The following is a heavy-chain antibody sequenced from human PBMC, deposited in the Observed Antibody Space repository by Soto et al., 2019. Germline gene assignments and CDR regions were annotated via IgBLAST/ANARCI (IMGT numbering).Heavy chain of an antibody. J-gene: IGHJ6*02. CDR3: ASEARFYYYYGMDV. CDR2: TYYRSKWYN. V-gene: IGHV6-1*01. Sequence: PSQTLSLTCAISGDRVSRNSAAWYWIRQSPSRGLEWLGRTYYRSKWYNDYAVSVKSRITINPDTPKNQFSLQLNSVTPEDTAVYSRASEARFYYYYGMDVWGQGTTVTVSS. D-gene: IGHD3-3*01. CDR1: GDRVSRNSAA.